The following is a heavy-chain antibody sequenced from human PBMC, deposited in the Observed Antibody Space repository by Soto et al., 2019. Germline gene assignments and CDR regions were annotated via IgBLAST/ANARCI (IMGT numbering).Heavy chain of an antibody. V-gene: IGHV4-34*01. Sequence: PSETLSLTCAVYGGSFSGYYWSWIRQPPGKGLEWIGEINHSGSTNYNPSLKSRVTISVDTSKNQFSLKLSSVTAADTAVYYCARVKFNDPDIVVVPAAPERNWFDPWGQGTMVTVS. D-gene: IGHD2-2*01. CDR2: INHSGST. CDR1: GGSFSGYY. CDR3: ARVKFNDPDIVVVPAAPERNWFDP. J-gene: IGHJ5*02.